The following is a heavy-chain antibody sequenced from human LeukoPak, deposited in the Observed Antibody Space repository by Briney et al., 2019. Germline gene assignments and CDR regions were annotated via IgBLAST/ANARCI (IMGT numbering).Heavy chain of an antibody. V-gene: IGHV3-66*01. CDR1: GFTVSGNY. J-gene: IGHJ4*02. CDR2: IHSDGSP. Sequence: GGSLRLSCVASGFTVSGNYMSWVRQAPGKGLEWVSVIHSDGSPYYADSVKGRLTISRDNSKSTLYLQMNSLRAEDTAVYYCASLTVVWGQGTLVTVSS. CDR3: ASLTVV. D-gene: IGHD2-15*01.